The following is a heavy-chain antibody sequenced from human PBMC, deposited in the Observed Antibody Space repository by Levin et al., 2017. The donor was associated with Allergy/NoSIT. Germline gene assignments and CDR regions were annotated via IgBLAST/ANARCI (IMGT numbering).Heavy chain of an antibody. J-gene: IGHJ4*02. Sequence: PGESLKISCAASGFTFSAYTMNWVRQAPGKGLEWVSFISGSSNTIYYADSVKGRFTISRDNAKNSLYLQMNSLRDEDTAMYYCARRVDTTMIDWGQGTLVTVSS. CDR1: GFTFSAYT. CDR2: ISGSSNTI. CDR3: ARRVDTTMID. V-gene: IGHV3-48*02. D-gene: IGHD5-18*01.